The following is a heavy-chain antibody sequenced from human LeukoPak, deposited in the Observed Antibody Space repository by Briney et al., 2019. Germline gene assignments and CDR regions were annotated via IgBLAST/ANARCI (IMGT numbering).Heavy chain of an antibody. J-gene: IGHJ3*02. Sequence: GGSLRLSCATSGFTFSIYDTHWVRQAPGKGLEWVAAISLGGDVKLYADSVQGRFTISRDNAKNTLYLQMNSLTPEDTAVYYCAQTKYSSGWHRSGAFDIWGQGTMVTVSS. CDR2: ISLGGDVK. V-gene: IGHV3-30*01. D-gene: IGHD6-19*01. CDR3: AQTKYSSGWHRSGAFDI. CDR1: GFTFSIYD.